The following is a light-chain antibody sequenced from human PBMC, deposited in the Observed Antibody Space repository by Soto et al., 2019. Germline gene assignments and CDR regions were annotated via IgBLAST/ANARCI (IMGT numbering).Light chain of an antibody. CDR1: SSDVGAYNF. J-gene: IGLJ1*01. Sequence: QSVLIQPPSASGSPGQSVTISCTGSSSDVGAYNFVSWHQQHPGKAPKLMIYEVSKRPSGVPDRFSGSKSGNTASLTVSWLQAEDEADYYCSSYAGSNNYFFGNGTKVTVL. V-gene: IGLV2-8*01. CDR2: EVS. CDR3: SSYAGSNNYF.